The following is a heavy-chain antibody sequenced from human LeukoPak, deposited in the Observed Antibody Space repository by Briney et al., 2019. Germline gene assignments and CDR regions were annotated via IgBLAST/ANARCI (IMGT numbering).Heavy chain of an antibody. CDR3: ARGFWNRGTWGPYYFDY. CDR2: INAGNGDT. D-gene: IGHD3-3*01. V-gene: IGHV1-3*01. CDR1: GYIFTNHA. Sequence: ASGNVSCKASGYIFTNHAIQWVRHAPGQRLEWMGWINAGNGDTKYSQNFQDRFTITRDTSAGTVYMALRSLSYEDTAVYYCARGFWNRGTWGPYYFDYWGQRTLVTVSS. J-gene: IGHJ4*02.